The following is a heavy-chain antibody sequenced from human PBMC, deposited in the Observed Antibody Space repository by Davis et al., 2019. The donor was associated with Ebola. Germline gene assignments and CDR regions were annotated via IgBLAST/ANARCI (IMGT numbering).Heavy chain of an antibody. J-gene: IGHJ4*02. Sequence: PGGSLRLSCAASGFTFSNYGLHWVRQAPGKGLEWVAVIWYDGSNKYSADSVKGRFSISRDNSKNTLYLQMNSLRVEDTAIYYCARGSWDYDRSALFEYWGQGTLVTVSS. D-gene: IGHD3-22*01. V-gene: IGHV3-33*01. CDR3: ARGSWDYDRSALFEY. CDR1: GFTFSNYG. CDR2: IWYDGSNK.